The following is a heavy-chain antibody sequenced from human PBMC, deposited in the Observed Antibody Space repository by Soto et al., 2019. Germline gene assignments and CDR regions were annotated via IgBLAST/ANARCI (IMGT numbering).Heavy chain of an antibody. J-gene: IGHJ4*02. Sequence: QITLKESGPTLVKPTQTLTLTCTFSGFSLTTSGVGVGWVRQPPGKALEWLALIYWDDDKRYSSSLQSRLTIAKDHSKNQVVLTMTKMDPVDTATYFCAHRGPLTGGVGEFHFDYWGQGTLVTVSS. CDR2: IYWDDDK. D-gene: IGHD3-10*01. CDR3: AHRGPLTGGVGEFHFDY. CDR1: GFSLTTSGVG. V-gene: IGHV2-5*02.